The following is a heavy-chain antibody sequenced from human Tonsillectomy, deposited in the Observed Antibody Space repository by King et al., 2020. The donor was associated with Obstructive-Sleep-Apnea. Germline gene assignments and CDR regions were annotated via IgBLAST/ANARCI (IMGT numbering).Heavy chain of an antibody. Sequence: QLQESGPGLVKPSETLSLTCTVSGGSISSSSYYWGWIRQPPGKGLEWIGSIYYSGSTYYNPSLKSRVTISVDTSKNQFSLKLSSVTAADTAVYYCASLPFSIAAAGTRWGQGTLVTVSS. D-gene: IGHD6-13*01. CDR1: GGSISSSSYY. V-gene: IGHV4-39*01. J-gene: IGHJ4*02. CDR2: IYYSGST. CDR3: ASLPFSIAAAGTR.